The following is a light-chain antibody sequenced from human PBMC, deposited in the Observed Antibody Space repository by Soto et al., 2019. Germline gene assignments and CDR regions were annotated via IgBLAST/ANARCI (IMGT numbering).Light chain of an antibody. CDR3: QQRSNWPWT. CDR1: QSIHTS. V-gene: IGKV3-11*01. Sequence: VLTQSPATLSLSPGERATLSCRASQSIHTSLAWYQQKSGKPPRLVIYDSTLRANGVPDRFSGSGSGTDFTLTISSLEPEDFAVYYCQQRSNWPWTFGQGTKVDIK. J-gene: IGKJ1*01. CDR2: DST.